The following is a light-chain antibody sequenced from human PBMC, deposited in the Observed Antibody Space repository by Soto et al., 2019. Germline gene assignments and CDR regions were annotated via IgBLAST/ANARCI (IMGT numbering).Light chain of an antibody. CDR1: SSNIGAGYD. J-gene: IGLJ1*01. CDR3: QSYDSSLSAYG. Sequence: QSVLTQPPSVSGAPGQRVTFSCTGSSSNIGAGYDVHWYQQLPGTAPKLLIYVNINRPSGVPDRFSGSKSVTSASLAITGLQAEDEAEYYCQSYDSSLSAYGFGTGTKVTVL. V-gene: IGLV1-40*01. CDR2: VNI.